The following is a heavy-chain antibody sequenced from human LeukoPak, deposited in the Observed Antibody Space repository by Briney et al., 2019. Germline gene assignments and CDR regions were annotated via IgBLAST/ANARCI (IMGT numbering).Heavy chain of an antibody. CDR1: GFTVSSNY. CDR2: IYSGGST. V-gene: IGHV3-66*01. CDR3: ARDHYYAPYYGMDV. D-gene: IGHD3-10*01. Sequence: GGSLRLSCAASGFTVSSNYMSWVRQAPGKGLEWVSVIYSGGSTYYADSVKGRFTISRDNSKNTLYLQMNSLRAEDTAVYYCARDHYYAPYYGMDVWGQGTTVTVSS. J-gene: IGHJ6*02.